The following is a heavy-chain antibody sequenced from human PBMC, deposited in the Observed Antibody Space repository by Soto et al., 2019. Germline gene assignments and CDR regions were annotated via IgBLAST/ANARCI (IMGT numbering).Heavy chain of an antibody. CDR3: ALYYASSSRPFDY. V-gene: IGHV5-51*01. CDR1: GYTFTNYW. D-gene: IGHD6-6*01. Sequence: PGESLKISCQGSGYTFTNYWIGWVRQMPGKGLEWMGIIYPGDSDTKYSPSFQGQVTISVEKYISTAYLQWSSPKASDTALYFCALYYASSSRPFDYWGQGTQVTVSS. J-gene: IGHJ4*02. CDR2: IYPGDSDT.